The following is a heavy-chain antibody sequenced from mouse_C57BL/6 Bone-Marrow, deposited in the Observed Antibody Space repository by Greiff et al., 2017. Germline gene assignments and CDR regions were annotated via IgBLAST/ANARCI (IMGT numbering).Heavy chain of an antibody. Sequence: EVKLMESGPGLVKPSQSLSLTCSVTGYSITSGYYWNWIRQFPGNKLEWMGYISYDGSNNYNPFLKNRISITRDTSKNQFFLKLNSVTTEDTATYYCARDRVTTVVSPSMDYWGQGTSVTVSS. CDR1: GYSITSGYY. D-gene: IGHD1-1*01. V-gene: IGHV3-6*01. CDR2: ISYDGSN. J-gene: IGHJ4*01. CDR3: ARDRVTTVVSPSMDY.